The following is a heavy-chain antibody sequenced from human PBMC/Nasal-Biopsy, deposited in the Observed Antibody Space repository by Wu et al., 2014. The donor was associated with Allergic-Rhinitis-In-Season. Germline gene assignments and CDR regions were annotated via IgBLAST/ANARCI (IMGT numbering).Heavy chain of an antibody. J-gene: IGHJ6*02. D-gene: IGHD4-17*01. CDR1: GGSISSGGYY. CDR3: ASNSDYGDYDYYYYYGMDV. CDR2: IYYSGST. Sequence: TLSLTCTVSGGSISSGGYYWSWIRQHPGKGLEWIGYIYYSGSTYYNPSLKSRVTISVDTSKNQFSLKLSSVTAADTAVYYCASNSDYGDYDYYYYYGMDVWGQGTTVTVSS. V-gene: IGHV4-31*03.